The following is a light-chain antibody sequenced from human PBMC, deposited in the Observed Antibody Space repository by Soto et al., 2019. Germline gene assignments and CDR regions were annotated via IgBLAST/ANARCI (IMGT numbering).Light chain of an antibody. J-gene: IGKJ1*01. CDR2: GAS. V-gene: IGKV3-20*01. Sequence: EIVLTQSPGTLSLSPGERATLSCRASQSVSSSYLAWYQQKPGQAPRLLIYGASSRATGIPDRFSGSGSGTDFTLTISRLEPEGFAVYYCQKYGSSPRWTFGQGTKVDIK. CDR1: QSVSSSY. CDR3: QKYGSSPRWT.